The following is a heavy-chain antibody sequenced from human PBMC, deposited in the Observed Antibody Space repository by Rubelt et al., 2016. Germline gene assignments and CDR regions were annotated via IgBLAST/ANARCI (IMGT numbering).Heavy chain of an antibody. D-gene: IGHD6-6*01. CDR2: IWYDGSNK. CDR3: AKDEYSLEPGSDFDY. V-gene: IGHV3-33*06. J-gene: IGHJ4*02. Sequence: GKGLEWVAVIWYDGSNKYYADSVKGRFTISRDNSKNTLYLQMNSLRAEDTAVYYCAKDEYSLEPGSDFDYWGQGTLVTVSS.